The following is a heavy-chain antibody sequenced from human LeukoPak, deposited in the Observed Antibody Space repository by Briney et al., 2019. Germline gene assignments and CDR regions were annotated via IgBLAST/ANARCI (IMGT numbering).Heavy chain of an antibody. CDR3: ARLEGFGELFDP. J-gene: IGHJ5*02. D-gene: IGHD3-10*01. CDR1: GFTVSSNY. V-gene: IGHV4-39*02. CDR2: IYYSGST. Sequence: GSLRLSCAASGFTVSSNYMSWVRQAPGKGLEWIGSIYYSGSTYYNPSLKSRVTISVDTSKNHFSLKLSSVTAADTAVYYCARLEGFGELFDPWGQGTLVTVSS.